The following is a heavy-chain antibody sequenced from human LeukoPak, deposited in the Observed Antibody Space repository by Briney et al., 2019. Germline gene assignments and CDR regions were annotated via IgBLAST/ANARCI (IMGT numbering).Heavy chain of an antibody. V-gene: IGHV7-4-1*02. D-gene: IGHD3-10*01. CDR3: VRGTPTPGMDY. Sequence: ASVKVSCKASGYPFSAHFLNWVRQAPGQGLEWMGNIDTTTGNPRYAQDFTGRFVFSLDTSVSTAYLQITSLKADDTAAYYCVRGTPTPGMDYWGQGAQVTVSS. J-gene: IGHJ4*02. CDR2: IDTTTGNP. CDR1: GYPFSAHF.